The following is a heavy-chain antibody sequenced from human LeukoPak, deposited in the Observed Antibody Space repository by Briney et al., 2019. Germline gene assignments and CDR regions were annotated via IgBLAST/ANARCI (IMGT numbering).Heavy chain of an antibody. V-gene: IGHV3-30-3*01. CDR3: ARSPGDYYGSGSQSFLRGYYFDY. CDR2: ISYDGSNK. D-gene: IGHD3-10*01. Sequence: GGSLRLSCAASGFTFSSYAMHRVRQAPGKGLEWVAVISYDGSNKYYADSVKGRFTISRDNSKNTLYLQMNSLRAEDTAVYYCARSPGDYYGSGSQSFLRGYYFDYWGQGTLVTVSS. J-gene: IGHJ4*02. CDR1: GFTFSSYA.